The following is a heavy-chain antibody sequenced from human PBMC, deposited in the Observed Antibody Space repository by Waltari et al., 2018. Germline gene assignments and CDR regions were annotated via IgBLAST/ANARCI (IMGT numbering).Heavy chain of an antibody. CDR3: ASSDV. V-gene: IGHV4-39*07. CDR2: IYYSGSP. J-gene: IGHJ6*03. Sequence: QLQLQESGPGLVKPSETLSLMCAVSGGSVSSSSYYWGWIRQPPGRGLEWIGSIYYSGSPYYNPSLKSRVSISLDTSKNQFSLKLSSVTAADTAVYYCASSDVWGKGTTVTISS. CDR1: GGSVSSSSYY.